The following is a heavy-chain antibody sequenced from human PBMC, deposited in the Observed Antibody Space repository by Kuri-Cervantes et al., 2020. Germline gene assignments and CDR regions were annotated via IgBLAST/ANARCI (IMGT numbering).Heavy chain of an antibody. V-gene: IGHV3-23*01. Sequence: GGSLRLSCAASGFTFSSYAMSWVRQAPGKGLEWVSAISGSGGSTYYADSVKGRFTISRDNSKNTLYLQMNSLRAEDTAVYYCAKGGSYFNYYGMDVWGQGTTVTVSS. CDR2: ISGSGGST. J-gene: IGHJ6*02. CDR3: AKGGSYFNYYGMDV. CDR1: GFTFSSYA. D-gene: IGHD1-26*01.